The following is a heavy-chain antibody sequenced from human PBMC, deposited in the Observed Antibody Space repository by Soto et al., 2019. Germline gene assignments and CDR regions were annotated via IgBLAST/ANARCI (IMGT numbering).Heavy chain of an antibody. CDR2: IIPIFGTA. D-gene: IGHD6-19*01. CDR1: GGTFSSYA. Sequence: QVQLVQSGAEVKKPGSSVKVSCKASGGTFSSYAISWVRQAPGQGLEWMGGIIPIFGTANYAQKFQGRVTITAEESTSTAYMELSSLRSEDTAVYSCARGTAWSIAVAGTYFQHWGQGTLVTVSS. V-gene: IGHV1-69*12. J-gene: IGHJ1*01. CDR3: ARGTAWSIAVAGTYFQH.